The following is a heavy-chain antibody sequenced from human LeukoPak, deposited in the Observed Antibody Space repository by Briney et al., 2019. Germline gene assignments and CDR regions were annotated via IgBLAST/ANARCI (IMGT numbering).Heavy chain of an antibody. CDR3: SKGGTIDY. CDR1: GFTFSGSA. V-gene: IGHV3-73*01. CDR2: IRSKANSYAT. Sequence: GGSLRLSCAASGFTFSGSAMHWVRQASGKGLEWVGRIRSKANSYATAYAASVKGRFTISRDDSKNTAYLQMNSLKTEDTAVYYCSKGGTIDYWGQGTLVTVSS. D-gene: IGHD2-15*01. J-gene: IGHJ4*02.